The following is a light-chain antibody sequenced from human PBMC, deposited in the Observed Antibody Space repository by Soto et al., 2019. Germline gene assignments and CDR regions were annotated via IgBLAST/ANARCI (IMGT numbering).Light chain of an antibody. Sequence: QSALTQPAAVSGSPGQSITISCTGTSSDVGGYNYVSWYQQHPGKAPKLMIYEVINRPSGVSIRFSGSKSGNTASLTISGLQAEDEADYYCCSYTSSSTSFVFGPGTKVTVL. CDR1: SSDVGGYNY. V-gene: IGLV2-14*01. CDR3: CSYTSSSTSFV. J-gene: IGLJ1*01. CDR2: EVI.